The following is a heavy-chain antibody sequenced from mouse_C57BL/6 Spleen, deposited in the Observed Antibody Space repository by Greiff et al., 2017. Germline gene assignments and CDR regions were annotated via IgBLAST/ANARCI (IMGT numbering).Heavy chain of an antibody. CDR3: ARDSSGYHFDY. CDR1: GYTFTSYW. V-gene: IGHV1-64*01. J-gene: IGHJ2*01. D-gene: IGHD3-2*02. Sequence: QVHVKQPGAELVKPGASVKLSCKASGYTFTSYWMHWVKQRPGQGLEWIGMIHPNSGSTNYNEKFKSKATLTVDKSSSTAYMQLSSLTSEDSAVYYCARDSSGYHFDYWGQGTTLTVSS. CDR2: IHPNSGST.